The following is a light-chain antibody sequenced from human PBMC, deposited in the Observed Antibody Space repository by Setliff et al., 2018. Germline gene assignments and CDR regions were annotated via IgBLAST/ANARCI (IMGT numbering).Light chain of an antibody. J-gene: IGLJ2*01. CDR3: AAWDDSLNGPV. V-gene: IGLV1-40*01. Sequence: QSVLTQPPSVSGAPGQRVAFSCTGSSSDIGAGYDVNWYQHLPGTAPKLLIYGNNNRPSGVPDRFSGSKSGTSASLAITGLQAEDEADYYCAAWDDSLNGPVFGGGTKGTVL. CDR2: GNN. CDR1: SSDIGAGYD.